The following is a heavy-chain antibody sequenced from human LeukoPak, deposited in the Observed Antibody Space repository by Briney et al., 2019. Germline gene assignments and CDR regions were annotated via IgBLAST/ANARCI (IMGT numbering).Heavy chain of an antibody. D-gene: IGHD6-19*01. CDR1: GSSISSYY. V-gene: IGHV4-4*07. Sequence: SETLSLTCAVSGSSISSYYWSWIRQPAGKGLEWIGRIYTSGSTNYNPSLKSRVTMSVDTSKNQFSLKLSSVTAADTAVYYCARGIVAVAGTWFDPWGQGTLVTVSS. CDR2: IYTSGST. CDR3: ARGIVAVAGTWFDP. J-gene: IGHJ5*02.